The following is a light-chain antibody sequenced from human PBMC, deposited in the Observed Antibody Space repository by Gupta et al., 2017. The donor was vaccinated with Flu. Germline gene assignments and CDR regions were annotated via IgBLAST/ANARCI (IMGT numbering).Light chain of an antibody. CDR1: SSNIGEGYD. V-gene: IGLV1-40*01. Sequence: QSVLPPPPSVSGAPGQRVTISCTGSSSNIGEGYDVHWYQQLPGTAPKLLIDGNSNRPSGVPDRFSGSTSGTSSSLAIAGLQAEDEAYYYCQSYDSSLSVVFGGGTKLTVL. CDR3: QSYDSSLSVV. J-gene: IGLJ2*01. CDR2: GNS.